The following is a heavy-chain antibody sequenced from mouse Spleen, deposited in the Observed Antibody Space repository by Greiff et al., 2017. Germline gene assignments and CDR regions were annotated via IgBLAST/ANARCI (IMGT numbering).Heavy chain of an antibody. CDR2: INPSTGGT. CDR1: GYSFTGYY. V-gene: IGHV1-42*01. J-gene: IGHJ2*01. CDR3: ARSWLPGY. Sequence: VQLQQSGPELVKPGASVKISCKASGYSFTGYYMNWVKQSPEKSLEWIGEINPSTGGTTYNQKFKAKATLTVDKSSSTAYMQLKSLTSEDSAVYYCARSWLPGYWGQGTTLTVSS. D-gene: IGHD2-2*01.